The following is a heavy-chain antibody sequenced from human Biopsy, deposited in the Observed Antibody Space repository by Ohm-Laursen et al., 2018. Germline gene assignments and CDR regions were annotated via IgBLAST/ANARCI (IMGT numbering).Heavy chain of an antibody. CDR1: GFTFSSYD. V-gene: IGHV3-23*01. CDR3: AKIAFDSSGANTMRDY. Sequence: GSLRLSCTASGFTFSSYDMSWVRQAPGKGLEWVSSIRGSGDSTNYAASVKGRFTISRDNSKNTLYLQMNNLRAEDTAVYYCAKIAFDSSGANTMRDYWGQGTLVTVFS. J-gene: IGHJ4*02. D-gene: IGHD3-22*01. CDR2: IRGSGDST.